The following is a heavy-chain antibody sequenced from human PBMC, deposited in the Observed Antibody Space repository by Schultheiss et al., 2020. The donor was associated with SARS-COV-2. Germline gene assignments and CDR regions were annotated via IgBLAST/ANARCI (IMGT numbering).Heavy chain of an antibody. CDR1: GGSISSGGYY. Sequence: SETLSLTCTVSGGSISSGGYYWSWIRQPPGKGLEWIGYIYYSGSTNYNPSLKSRVTISVVTSKSQFSLKLNSVTAADTAVYYCARGWGSGAFDIWGQGTMVTVSS. D-gene: IGHD7-27*01. V-gene: IGHV4-61*08. J-gene: IGHJ3*02. CDR3: ARGWGSGAFDI. CDR2: IYYSGST.